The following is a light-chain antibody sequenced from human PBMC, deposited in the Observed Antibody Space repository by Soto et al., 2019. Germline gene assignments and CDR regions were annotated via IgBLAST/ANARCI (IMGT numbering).Light chain of an antibody. V-gene: IGLV2-14*01. J-gene: IGLJ1*01. CDR1: SSDVGGYNY. Sequence: QSVLTQPASVSGSPGQSITISCTGTSSDVGGYNYVSWYQQHPGKAPKLMIYEVSNRPSGVSNRFSGSKSGNTASLTISGLQAEDEADYYLSSYTSSSTLVFGAGTKVTVL. CDR2: EVS. CDR3: SSYTSSSTLV.